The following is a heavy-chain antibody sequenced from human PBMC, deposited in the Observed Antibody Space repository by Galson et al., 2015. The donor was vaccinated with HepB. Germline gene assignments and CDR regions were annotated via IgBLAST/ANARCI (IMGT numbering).Heavy chain of an antibody. CDR2: INHSGST. CDR1: GGSFSGYY. Sequence: LSLTCAVYGGSFSGYYWSWIRQPPGKGLEWIGEINHSGSTNYNPSLKSRVTISVDASKNQFSLKLSSVTAADTAVYYCARGARSPRWWFDPWGQGTLVTVSS. V-gene: IGHV4-34*01. D-gene: IGHD2-15*01. J-gene: IGHJ5*02. CDR3: ARGARSPRWWFDP.